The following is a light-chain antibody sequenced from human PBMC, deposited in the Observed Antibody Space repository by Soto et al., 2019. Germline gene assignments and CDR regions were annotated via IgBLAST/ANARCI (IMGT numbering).Light chain of an antibody. V-gene: IGLV1-51*01. CDR2: DNN. Sequence: QSVLTQPPSVSAAPGQKVTISCSGSSSNIGNNYVSWYQQLPGTAPKLLIYDNNKRPSGIPDRFSGSKSGTSATLGITGLQTGDEAGYYCGTWDSSLSVVFGGGTKVTVL. J-gene: IGLJ2*01. CDR3: GTWDSSLSVV. CDR1: SSNIGNNY.